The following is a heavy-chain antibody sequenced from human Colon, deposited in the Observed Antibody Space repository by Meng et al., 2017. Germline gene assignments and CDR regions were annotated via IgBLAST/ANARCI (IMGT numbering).Heavy chain of an antibody. CDR2: ICTNSACS. CDR3: AKELSVLGMSPLDY. J-gene: IGHJ4*02. D-gene: IGHD6-19*01. V-gene: IGHV3-9*01. Sequence: GGSLRLSCAVSGFSFQDYAMHWVRQVPGKGLGWVSGICTNSACSGYADSVKGRFTISRDNAKNSLYLQMDSLRPEDTAFYYCAKELSVLGMSPLDYWGQGTLVTFSS. CDR1: GFSFQDYA.